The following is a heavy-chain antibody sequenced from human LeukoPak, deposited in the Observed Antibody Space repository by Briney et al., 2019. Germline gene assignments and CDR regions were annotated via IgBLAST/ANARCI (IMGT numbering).Heavy chain of an antibody. Sequence: GGSLRLSCAASGFTFSSYAMHWVRQAPGKGLEWVAVISYDGSNKYYADSVKGRFTISRDNSKNTLYLQMNSLRAEDTAVYYCARDSNYYGSGSSDWGQGTLVTVSS. D-gene: IGHD3-10*01. CDR3: ARDSNYYGSGSSD. V-gene: IGHV3-30-3*01. CDR1: GFTFSSYA. CDR2: ISYDGSNK. J-gene: IGHJ4*02.